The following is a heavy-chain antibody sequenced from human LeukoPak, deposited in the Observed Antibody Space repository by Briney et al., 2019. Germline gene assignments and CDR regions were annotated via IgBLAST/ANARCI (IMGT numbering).Heavy chain of an antibody. CDR3: ARDHNYAFDN. CDR2: IGIDSGNT. CDR1: GFPFIEYS. D-gene: IGHD1-1*01. J-gene: IGHJ4*02. V-gene: IGHV3-48*01. Sequence: GGPLRLSCTASGFPFIEYSMNWVRPAPGKGLEWISYIGIDSGNTNYADSVRGRFTISADKAKNSLSLQMNSLRVEDTAVYYCARDHNYAFDNWGQGTLVSVAS.